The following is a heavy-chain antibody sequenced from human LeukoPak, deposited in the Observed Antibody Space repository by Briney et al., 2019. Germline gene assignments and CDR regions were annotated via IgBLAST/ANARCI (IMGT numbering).Heavy chain of an antibody. J-gene: IGHJ4*02. CDR2: IYYTGST. CDR3: ARGHELDY. CDR1: GGSTSRYY. V-gene: IGHV4-59*01. Sequence: PSETLSLTCAVSGGSTSRYYRSWIRHPPRKGLEWIGYIYYTGSTNYNPSLKSRVTISVDTSKNQFSLKLSSVTAADTAFYYCARGHELDYWGQGTLVTVSS.